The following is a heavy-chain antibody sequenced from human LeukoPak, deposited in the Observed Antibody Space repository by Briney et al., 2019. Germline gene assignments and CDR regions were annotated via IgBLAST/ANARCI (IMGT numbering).Heavy chain of an antibody. CDR2: IYTTGST. Sequence: ASETLSLTCTVSGGSISSYYWSWIRQPAGKGLEWVGRIYTTGSTNYNPSLKSRVTMSVDTSTNQFSLKLSSVTAADTAVYYCARVEYSSSSGYYFYMDVWGKGTTVTVSS. V-gene: IGHV4-4*07. J-gene: IGHJ6*03. CDR3: ARVEYSSSSGYYFYMDV. CDR1: GGSISSYY. D-gene: IGHD6-6*01.